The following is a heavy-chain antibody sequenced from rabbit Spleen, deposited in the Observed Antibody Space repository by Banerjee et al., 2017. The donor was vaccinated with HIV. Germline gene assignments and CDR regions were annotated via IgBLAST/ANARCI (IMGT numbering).Heavy chain of an antibody. CDR2: MNTYTSKT. D-gene: IGHD1-1*01. V-gene: IGHV1S40*01. J-gene: IGHJ3*01. CDR1: GFTIRSYH. Sequence: QSLEESGGGLVTPGGTLTLTCTASGFTIRSYHMCWVRQAPGKGLEWIGCMNTYTSKTVYATWAKDPFTISKTSSTTVTLQMTSLTAADTATYFCARDPAYASSSGVNIPYLWGQGTLVTVS. CDR3: ARDPAYASSSGVNIPYL.